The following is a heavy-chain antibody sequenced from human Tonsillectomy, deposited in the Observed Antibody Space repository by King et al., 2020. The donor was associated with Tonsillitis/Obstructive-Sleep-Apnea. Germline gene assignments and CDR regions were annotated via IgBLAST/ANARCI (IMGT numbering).Heavy chain of an antibody. CDR1: GFSLTTSGVG. J-gene: IGHJ5*02. D-gene: IGHD3-10*01. Sequence: TLKESGPTLVKPTQTLTLTCTFSGFSLTTSGVGVGWIRQPPGKALEWLALIYWDDDKLYSPSLKSRLTITKDTSKNQVALTMTNMDPVDTATYYCAHRDWDYYASGSQAGFDPWGQGTLVTVSS. V-gene: IGHV2-5*02. CDR3: AHRDWDYYASGSQAGFDP. CDR2: IYWDDDK.